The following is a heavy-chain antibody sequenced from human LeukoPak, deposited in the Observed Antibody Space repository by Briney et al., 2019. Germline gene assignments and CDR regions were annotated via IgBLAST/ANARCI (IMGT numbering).Heavy chain of an antibody. CDR2: MNPNSGNT. CDR1: GYTFTSYD. J-gene: IGHJ6*02. CDR3: ASGRGNPPYYYGMDV. Sequence: ASVKVSCKAYGYTFTSYDINWVRQATGQGLEWMGWMNPNSGNTGYAQKFQGRVTMTRNTSISTAYMELSSLRSEDTAVYYCASGRGNPPYYYGMDVWGQGTTVTVSS. D-gene: IGHD4-23*01. V-gene: IGHV1-8*01.